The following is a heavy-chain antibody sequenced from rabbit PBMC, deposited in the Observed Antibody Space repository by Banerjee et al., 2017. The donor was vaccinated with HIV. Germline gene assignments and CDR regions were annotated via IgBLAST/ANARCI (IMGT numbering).Heavy chain of an antibody. V-gene: IGHV1S40*01. D-gene: IGHD1-1*01. Sequence: QSLEESGGDLVKPGASLTLTCTASGFSFNSYWMSWVRQAPGKGLEWIGCIGTGSDSTYYASWAKGRFTISKTSSTTVTLQMTSLTAADTATYFCARSSGSDGTTFNLWGPGTLVTVS. J-gene: IGHJ4*01. CDR3: ARSSGSDGTTFNL. CDR1: GFSFNSYW. CDR2: IGTGSDST.